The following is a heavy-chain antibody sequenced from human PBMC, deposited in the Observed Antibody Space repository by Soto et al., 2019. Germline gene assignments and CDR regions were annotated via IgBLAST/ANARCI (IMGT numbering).Heavy chain of an antibody. V-gene: IGHV4-59*01. CDR3: ARRVATRQMGYYFDY. Sequence: PSETLSLTCTVSGGSISGYYWIWIRQPPGKGLEWIGYIYYSGSTNYNPSLKSRVTTSVDTSKNQFSLKLSSVTTADTAVYYCARRVATRQMGYYFDYWGQGTLVTVSS. CDR1: GGSISGYY. J-gene: IGHJ4*02. D-gene: IGHD6-6*01. CDR2: IYYSGST.